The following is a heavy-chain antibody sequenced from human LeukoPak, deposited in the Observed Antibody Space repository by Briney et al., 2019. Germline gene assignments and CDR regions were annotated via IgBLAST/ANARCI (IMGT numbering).Heavy chain of an antibody. CDR1: GGSISSSSYY. CDR2: IYYSGST. D-gene: IGHD3-22*01. Sequence: PSETLSLTCTVSGGSISSSSYYWGWIRQPPGKGLEWIGSIYYSGSTYYNPSLKSRVTISVDTSKNQFSLKLSSVTAADTAVYYCARHLGVTRRPDSSGYYYVPDAFDIWGQGTMVTVSS. V-gene: IGHV4-39*01. J-gene: IGHJ3*02. CDR3: ARHLGVTRRPDSSGYYYVPDAFDI.